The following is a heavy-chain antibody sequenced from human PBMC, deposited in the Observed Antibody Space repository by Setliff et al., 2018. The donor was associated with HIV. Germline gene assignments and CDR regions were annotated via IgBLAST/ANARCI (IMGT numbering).Heavy chain of an antibody. J-gene: IGHJ6*03. CDR1: GFTFSPYG. V-gene: IGHV3-15*01. CDR2: IKTKTDGGTT. CDR3: TTSSGSFYQYYYYMDV. D-gene: IGHD1-26*01. Sequence: PGGSLRLSCAASGFTFSPYGMHWVRQAPGKGLEWVGRIKTKTDGGTTDYAAPVKGRFTISRDDSENTLYLQMNTLKTDDTAVYYCTTSSGSFYQYYYYMDVWGKGTTVTVSS.